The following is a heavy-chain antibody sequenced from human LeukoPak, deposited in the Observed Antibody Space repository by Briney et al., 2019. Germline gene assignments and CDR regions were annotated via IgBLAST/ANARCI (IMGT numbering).Heavy chain of an antibody. V-gene: IGHV1-69*01. CDR3: ARDFDREVDIVVVVAGGNNWFDP. CDR2: IIPIFGTA. CDR1: GGTFSRYA. J-gene: IGHJ5*02. Sequence: SVKVSCKASGGTFSRYAISWVRQAPGQGLEWMGGIIPIFGTANYAQKFQGRVTITADESTSTAYMEVSSLRSEDTAVYYCARDFDREVDIVVVVAGGNNWFDPWGQGTLDTVSS. D-gene: IGHD2-15*01.